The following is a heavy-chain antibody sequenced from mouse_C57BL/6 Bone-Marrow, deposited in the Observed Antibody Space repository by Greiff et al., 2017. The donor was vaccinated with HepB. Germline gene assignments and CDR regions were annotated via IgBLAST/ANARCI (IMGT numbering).Heavy chain of an antibody. CDR2: INPSTGGT. CDR3: ARGLGFDY. J-gene: IGHJ2*01. CDR1: GYSFTGYY. D-gene: IGHD4-1*01. Sequence: EVQLQQSGPELVKPGASVKISCKASGYSFTGYYMNWVKQSPEKSLGWIGEINPSTGGTTYNQKFKAKATLTVDKSSSTAYMQLKSLTSEDSAVYYCARGLGFDYWGQGTTLTVSS. V-gene: IGHV1-42*01.